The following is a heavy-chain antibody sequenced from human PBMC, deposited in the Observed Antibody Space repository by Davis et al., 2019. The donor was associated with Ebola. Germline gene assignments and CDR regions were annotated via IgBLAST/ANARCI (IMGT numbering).Heavy chain of an antibody. Sequence: ASVKVSCKASGYTFTGYYMHWVRQAPGQGLEWMGWINPNSGGTNYAQKFQGRVTMTRDTSISTAYMELSRLRSEDTAVYYCARHGPAVGISDWFDPWGQGTLVTVSS. D-gene: IGHD2-2*01. CDR2: INPNSGGT. V-gene: IGHV1-2*02. J-gene: IGHJ5*02. CDR3: ARHGPAVGISDWFDP. CDR1: GYTFTGYY.